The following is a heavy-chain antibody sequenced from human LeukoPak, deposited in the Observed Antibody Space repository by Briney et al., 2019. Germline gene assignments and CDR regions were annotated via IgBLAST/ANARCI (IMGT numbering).Heavy chain of an antibody. D-gene: IGHD3-16*02. CDR1: GFTFSSYG. J-gene: IGHJ3*02. CDR3: AKDTGSYDYVWGSYRLVNAFDI. V-gene: IGHV3-30*18. CDR2: ISYDGSNK. Sequence: GGSLRLSCAASGFTFSSYGMHWVRQAPGKGLEWVAVISYDGSNKYYADSVKGRFTISRDNSKNTLYLQMNSLRAEDTAVYYCAKDTGSYDYVWGSYRLVNAFDIWGQGTMVAVSS.